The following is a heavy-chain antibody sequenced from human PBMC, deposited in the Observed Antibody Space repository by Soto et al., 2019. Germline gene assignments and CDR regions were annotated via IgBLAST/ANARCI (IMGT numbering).Heavy chain of an antibody. D-gene: IGHD3-16*01. Sequence: GGSLRLSCAASGFTFSRYAMSWVRQAPGKGLEWVSAISGSGGSTYYADSVKGRFTISRDNSKNTLYLQMNSLRAEDTAVYYCAKDLEGVGYSYYCMDVCGQGTTVTVSS. V-gene: IGHV3-23*01. J-gene: IGHJ6*02. CDR3: AKDLEGVGYSYYCMDV. CDR2: ISGSGGST. CDR1: GFTFSRYA.